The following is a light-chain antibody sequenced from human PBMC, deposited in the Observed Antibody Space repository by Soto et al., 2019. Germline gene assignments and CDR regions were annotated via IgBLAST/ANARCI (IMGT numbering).Light chain of an antibody. CDR2: AAS. Sequence: SPSTGSASRGDRVNXXCLASQSISSWLAWYQQKPGKAPTLLIYAASSLQSGVPSIFFGCGSGIEFTSAISSLLPNDFAPHSCPHHNNYPLTVGQGTKLDIK. CDR1: QSISSW. V-gene: IGKV1-5*01. J-gene: IGKJ1*01. CDR3: PHHNNYPLT.